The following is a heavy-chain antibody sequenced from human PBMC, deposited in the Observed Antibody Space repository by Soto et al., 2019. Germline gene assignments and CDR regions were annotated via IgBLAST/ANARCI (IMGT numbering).Heavy chain of an antibody. D-gene: IGHD2-21*01. J-gene: IGHJ4*02. CDR3: AKDAVYNDGLWLMDH. V-gene: IGHV3-23*05. Sequence: GGSLRLFCTASGLPHNNFAMMWVRQAPGKGLECVAGIYGSGGGIQYADSVKGRFTISRDNSRSTVYLQMNDLRADDTALYYCAKDAVYNDGLWLMDHWGQGTQVTVSS. CDR2: IYGSGGGI. CDR1: GLPHNNFA.